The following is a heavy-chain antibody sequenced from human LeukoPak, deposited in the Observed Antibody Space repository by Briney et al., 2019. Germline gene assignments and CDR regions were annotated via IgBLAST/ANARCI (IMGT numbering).Heavy chain of an antibody. CDR1: GGSISSGSYY. V-gene: IGHV4-61*02. J-gene: IGHJ4*02. Sequence: PSETLSLTCTVSGGSISSGSYYWSWIRQPAGKGLEWIGRIYTSGSTNYNPSLKSRVTIPVDTSKNQFSLKLSSVTAADTAVYYCAREERDGYNSWGQGTLVTVSS. D-gene: IGHD5-24*01. CDR3: AREERDGYNS. CDR2: IYTSGST.